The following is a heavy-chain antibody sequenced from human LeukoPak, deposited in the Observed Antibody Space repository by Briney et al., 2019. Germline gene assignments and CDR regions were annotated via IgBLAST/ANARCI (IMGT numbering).Heavy chain of an antibody. D-gene: IGHD4-17*01. CDR1: GYSFTTYS. Sequence: LGESLKISCKGSGYSFTTYSIAWVRQMPGKGLEWMGIIYPGDSDTRYSPSFQGQVTISADKSISTAYLQWSSLRASDTAIYYCTRMPTGTTSDYWGQGTLVTVSS. CDR3: TRMPTGTTSDY. J-gene: IGHJ4*02. V-gene: IGHV5-51*01. CDR2: IYPGDSDT.